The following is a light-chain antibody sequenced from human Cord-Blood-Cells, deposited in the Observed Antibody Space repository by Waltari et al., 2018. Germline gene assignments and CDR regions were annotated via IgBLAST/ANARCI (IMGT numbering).Light chain of an antibody. J-gene: IGLJ3*02. V-gene: IGLV1-44*01. Sequence: QSVLTQPPSASGTPGQRVTISCSGSGPNIGSNTVNWYQQPPGTAPKLLIYSNNQRPSGVPDRFSGSKSGTSASLAISGLQSEDEADYYCAAWDDSLNGWVFGGGTKLTVL. CDR3: AAWDDSLNGWV. CDR2: SNN. CDR1: GPNIGSNT.